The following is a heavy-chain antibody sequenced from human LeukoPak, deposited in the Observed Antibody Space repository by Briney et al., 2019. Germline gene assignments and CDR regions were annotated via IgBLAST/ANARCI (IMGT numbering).Heavy chain of an antibody. J-gene: IGHJ4*02. Sequence: GGSLRLSCAASGFTVSSNYMSWVRQAPGKGLEWVSVIYSGGSTYYADSAKGRFTISRDNSKNTLYLQMNSLRAEDTAVYYCARDLVLSGYSYGLDYWGQGTLVTVSS. D-gene: IGHD5-18*01. V-gene: IGHV3-53*01. CDR1: GFTVSSNY. CDR3: ARDLVLSGYSYGLDY. CDR2: IYSGGST.